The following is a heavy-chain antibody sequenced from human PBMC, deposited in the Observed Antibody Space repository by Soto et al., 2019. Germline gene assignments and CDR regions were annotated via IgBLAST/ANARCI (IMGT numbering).Heavy chain of an antibody. V-gene: IGHV5-10-1*01. CDR3: ARHGGPYGSGGSCRNWFDP. J-gene: IGHJ5*02. D-gene: IGHD2-15*01. Sequence: EESLKISCRGSGYSFTSYWISWVRQMPGKGLEWMGRIDPSDSYTNYSPSFQGHVTISADKSISTAYLQWSSLKASDTAMYYCARHGGPYGSGGSCRNWFDPWGQGTRVTVSS. CDR1: GYSFTSYW. CDR2: IDPSDSYT.